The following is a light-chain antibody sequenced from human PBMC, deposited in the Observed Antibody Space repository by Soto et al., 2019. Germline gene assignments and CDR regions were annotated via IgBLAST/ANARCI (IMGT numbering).Light chain of an antibody. J-gene: IGKJ4*01. CDR2: GAS. V-gene: IGKV3-20*01. Sequence: EIVLTQSPGTLSLSPGERATLSCRASQSVSSSYLAWYQQKPGQAPRLLIYGASYRASGIPDRFSGSGSGTDFTLTISRLEPEDFGVYYCQQYGSSLLTFGGGTKVEIK. CDR3: QQYGSSLLT. CDR1: QSVSSSY.